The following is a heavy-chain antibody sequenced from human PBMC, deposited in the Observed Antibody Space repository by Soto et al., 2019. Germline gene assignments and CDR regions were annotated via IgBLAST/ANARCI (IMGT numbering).Heavy chain of an antibody. Sequence: VQLVQSGAEVRKPGASVKVSCKASGYTFSDYYIHWVREAPGQGLEWMGWINPSSGGTIYTQGFQGRVTMTRDTCISTVYMELSRLTSDDTAVYYCAREMGVIGAPGYTWFDPWGQGALVTVSS. J-gene: IGHJ5*02. D-gene: IGHD1-26*01. V-gene: IGHV1-2*02. CDR2: INPSSGGT. CDR1: GYTFSDYY. CDR3: AREMGVIGAPGYTWFDP.